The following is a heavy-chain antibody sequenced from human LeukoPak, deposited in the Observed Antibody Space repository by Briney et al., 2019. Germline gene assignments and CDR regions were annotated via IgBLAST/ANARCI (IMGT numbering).Heavy chain of an antibody. CDR1: GYSISSNNW. V-gene: IGHV4-28*01. Sequence: SETLSLTCAVSGYSISSNNWWGWIRQPPGKGLEWIGYVYYTGLSHYSPSLKSRVTMSLDTSKNQFSLTLRSVTAMDTAIYYCARKKDSSGYYQWGQGILATVSS. CDR3: ARKKDSSGYYQ. D-gene: IGHD3-22*01. J-gene: IGHJ4*02. CDR2: VYYTGLS.